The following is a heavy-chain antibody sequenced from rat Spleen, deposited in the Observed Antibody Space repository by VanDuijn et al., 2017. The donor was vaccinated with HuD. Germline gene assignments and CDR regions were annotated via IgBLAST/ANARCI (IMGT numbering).Heavy chain of an antibody. J-gene: IGHJ2*01. Sequence: EVQLVESGGGLVQPGRSLKLSCVASGFTFNNYWMTWIRQAPKNGLEWVASITGGGNNTYYPDNVKGRFTVSRDNAKNVLYLQMNNLRSDDTAIYYCARDQTTEGMDYWGQGVMVTVSS. CDR2: ITGGGNNT. CDR1: GFTFNNYW. CDR3: ARDQTTEGMDY. D-gene: IGHD1-11*01. V-gene: IGHV5-31*01.